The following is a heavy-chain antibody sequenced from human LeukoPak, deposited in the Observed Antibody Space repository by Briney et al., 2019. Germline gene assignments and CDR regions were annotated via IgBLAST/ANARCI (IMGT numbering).Heavy chain of an antibody. Sequence: PGGSLRLSCAASGFTVSSNYMSWVRQAPGKGLEWVSVIYSGGSTYYADSVKGRFTISRDNSKNTLYLQMNSLRAEDTAVYYCARDKGGPDSGGYQTFDYWGQGTLVTVSS. CDR2: IYSGGST. J-gene: IGHJ4*02. D-gene: IGHD3-22*01. CDR3: ARDKGGPDSGGYQTFDY. CDR1: GFTVSSNY. V-gene: IGHV3-66*02.